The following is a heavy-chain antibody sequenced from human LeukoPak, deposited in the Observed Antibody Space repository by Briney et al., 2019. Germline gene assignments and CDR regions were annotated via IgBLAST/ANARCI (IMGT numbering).Heavy chain of an antibody. V-gene: IGHV3-30*18. Sequence: GGSLRLSCAASGFTFSSYGIHWVRQAPGKGLGWVAVISNDGSNKYYADSVKGRFTISRGNSKNTLYLQMNSLRAEDTAVYYCAKETGRWELEWGQGTLVTVSS. D-gene: IGHD1-26*01. J-gene: IGHJ4*02. CDR2: ISNDGSNK. CDR1: GFTFSSYG. CDR3: AKETGRWELE.